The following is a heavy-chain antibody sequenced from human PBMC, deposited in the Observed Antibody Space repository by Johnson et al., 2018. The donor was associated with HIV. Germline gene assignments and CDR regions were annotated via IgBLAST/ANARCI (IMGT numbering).Heavy chain of an antibody. CDR1: GFTFSSYA. D-gene: IGHD1-26*01. V-gene: IGHV3-30*04. J-gene: IGHJ3*02. CDR3: ARGEAFDI. CDR2: ISYDGSNK. Sequence: QVQLVESGGGLVQPGRSLRLSCAASGFTFSSYAMHWVRQAPGKGLEWVAVISYDGSNKYYADSVKGRFTISRDNSKNTLYLQMNSLRAEDTAVYYCARGEAFDIWGQGTMVTVSS.